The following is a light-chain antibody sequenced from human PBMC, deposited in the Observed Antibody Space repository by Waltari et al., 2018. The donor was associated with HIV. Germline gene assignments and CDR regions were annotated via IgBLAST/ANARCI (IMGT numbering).Light chain of an antibody. J-gene: IGLJ2*01. CDR3: SSNTDSSTAL. CDR1: SYNNGGFTY. CDR2: EVN. V-gene: IGLV2-14*01. Sequence: QSALTQPASVSGSPGQSITISCPELSYNNGGFTYFSWYQQHPGKAPKVIIYEVNNRPSGVSTRFSGSKSGNTASLTISGLQIEDEADYYCSSNTDSSTALFGGGTKLTVL.